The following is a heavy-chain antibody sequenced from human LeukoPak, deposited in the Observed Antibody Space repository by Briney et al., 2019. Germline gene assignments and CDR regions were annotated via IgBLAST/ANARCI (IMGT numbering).Heavy chain of an antibody. CDR3: ARKNGLDY. V-gene: IGHV3-30*02. CDR2: IRYDGSNK. J-gene: IGHJ4*02. Sequence: GGSLRLSCAASGFTFSSYGMHWVRQAPGKGLEWVAFIRYDGSNKYYADSVKGRFTISRDNAKNSLYLQMNSLRAEDTAVYYCARKNGLDYWGQGTLVTVSS. CDR1: GFTFSSYG.